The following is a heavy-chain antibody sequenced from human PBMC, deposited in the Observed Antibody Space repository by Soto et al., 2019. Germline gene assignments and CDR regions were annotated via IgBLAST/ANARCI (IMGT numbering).Heavy chain of an antibody. V-gene: IGHV1-3*01. D-gene: IGHD3-16*02. CDR1: GYTFTSYA. CDR3: ARSEPHYVWGSYRYSGGFDP. Sequence: GASVKVSCKASGYTFTSYAMHWVRQAPGQRLEWMGWINAGNGNTKYSQKFQGRVTITRDTSASTAYMELSSLRSEDTAVYYCARSEPHYVWGSYRYSGGFDPWGQGTLVTVSS. CDR2: INAGNGNT. J-gene: IGHJ5*02.